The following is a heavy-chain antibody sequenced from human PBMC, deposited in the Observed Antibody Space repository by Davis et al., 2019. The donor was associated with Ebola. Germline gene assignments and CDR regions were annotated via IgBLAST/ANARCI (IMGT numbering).Heavy chain of an antibody. Sequence: ASVKVSCKASGYTFTSYALHWVRQAPGQGLEWMAWINAGNGKTKYSEKFHGRVTINRDTSASTTYMELRGLRPEDTAVYYCAREDVYDGSYYVGYWGQGTLVTVSP. CDR3: AREDVYDGSYYVGY. J-gene: IGHJ1*01. CDR2: INAGNGKT. D-gene: IGHD1-26*01. V-gene: IGHV1-3*01. CDR1: GYTFTSYA.